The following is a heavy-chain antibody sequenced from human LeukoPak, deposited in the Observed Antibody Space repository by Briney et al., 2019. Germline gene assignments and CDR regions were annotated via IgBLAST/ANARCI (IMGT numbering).Heavy chain of an antibody. D-gene: IGHD3-22*01. Sequence: PGGSLRLSCAASGFTFSTYWMSWVRQAPGKGLEWVANIKQDGSEKYYVESVKGRFTISRDNAKNSLYMQMNSLRGEDTAVYYCARVRYYYDSSGSWAYAFDIWGKGTMVTVSS. CDR1: GFTFSTYW. J-gene: IGHJ3*02. V-gene: IGHV3-7*05. CDR2: IKQDGSEK. CDR3: ARVRYYYDSSGSWAYAFDI.